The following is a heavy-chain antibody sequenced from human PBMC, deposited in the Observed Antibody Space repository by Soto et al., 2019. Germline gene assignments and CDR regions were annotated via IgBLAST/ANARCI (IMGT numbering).Heavy chain of an antibody. Sequence: QLQESGPGLVKPSETLSLTCTVSGGSFTSTNYFWGWIRQPPGKGLEWIGYMYYNGNTFYSPSLKSRVTMSVDPSKRQFSLDLSSVTAADTAMYYCARLQIYDSRAAPTPIFHPWGLGAMVTVSS. CDR2: MYYNGNT. CDR3: ARLQIYDSRAAPTPIFHP. D-gene: IGHD3-22*01. J-gene: IGHJ1*01. CDR1: GGSFTSTNYF. V-gene: IGHV4-39*01.